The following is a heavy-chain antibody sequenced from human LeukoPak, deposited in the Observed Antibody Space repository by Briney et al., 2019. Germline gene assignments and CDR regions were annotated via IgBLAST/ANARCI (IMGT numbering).Heavy chain of an antibody. Sequence: SVKVSCKASGGTFSSYAISWVRQAPGQGLEWMGRIIPILGIANYAQKFQGRVTITADKSTSTAYMELSSLRSEDTAVYYCAVDTRHNWFDPWGQGTLVTVSS. J-gene: IGHJ5*02. CDR3: AVDTRHNWFDP. D-gene: IGHD5-18*01. CDR2: IIPILGIA. CDR1: GGTFSSYA. V-gene: IGHV1-69*04.